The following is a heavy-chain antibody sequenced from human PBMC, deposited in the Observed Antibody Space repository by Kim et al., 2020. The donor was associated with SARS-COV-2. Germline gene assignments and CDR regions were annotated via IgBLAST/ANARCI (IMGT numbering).Heavy chain of an antibody. Sequence: SETLSLTCSVSGGSVSSGSYYWSWIRQPPGKGLEWIGYIYYSGSTNYNPSLKGRVTISVDTSKNQFSLKLNSVTAADTAVYYCARRTPNYFGSGSYYY. CDR3: ARRTPNYFGSGSYYY. CDR1: GGSVSSGSYY. V-gene: IGHV4-61*01. CDR2: IYYSGST. J-gene: IGHJ6*01. D-gene: IGHD3-10*01.